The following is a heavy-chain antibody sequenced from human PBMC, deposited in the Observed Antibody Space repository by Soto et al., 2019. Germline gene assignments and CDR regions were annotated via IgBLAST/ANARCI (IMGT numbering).Heavy chain of an antibody. CDR2: IYYSGST. V-gene: IGHV4-39*01. D-gene: IGHD6-13*01. CDR1: GGSISSSSYY. Sequence: SETMSLTCTVSGGSISSSSYYWGWIRQPPGKGLEWIGSIYYSGSTYYNSSLKSRVTISVDTSKNQFSLKLSAVTAADTAVYCCARSPRNSLVDYLGQGTLVTVSS. CDR3: ARSPRNSLVDY. J-gene: IGHJ4*02.